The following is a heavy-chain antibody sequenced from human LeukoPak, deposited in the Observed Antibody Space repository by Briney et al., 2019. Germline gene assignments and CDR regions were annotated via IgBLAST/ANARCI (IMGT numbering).Heavy chain of an antibody. D-gene: IGHD6-13*01. CDR2: INPNSGGT. CDR1: GYTFTGYY. Sequence: ASVKVSCKASGYTFTGYYMHWVRQAPGQGLEWMGWINPNSGGTNYAQKFQGRVTMTRDTSISTAYMELSRLRSDDTAVYYCARDAVSIAAAGIYYYYYYMDVWGKGTTVTISS. J-gene: IGHJ6*03. CDR3: ARDAVSIAAAGIYYYYYYMDV. V-gene: IGHV1-2*02.